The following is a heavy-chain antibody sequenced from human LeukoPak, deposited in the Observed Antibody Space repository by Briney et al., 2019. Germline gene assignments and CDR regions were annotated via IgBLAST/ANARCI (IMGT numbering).Heavy chain of an antibody. Sequence: GRSLRLSCAASGFTFSSCAMHWVRQAPGKGLEWVAVISYDGSNKYYADSVKGRFTISRDNSKNTLYLQMNSLRAEDTAVYYCARFREEGGVVLAARYFDYWGQGTLVTVSS. CDR2: ISYDGSNK. CDR1: GFTFSSCA. D-gene: IGHD2-2*01. J-gene: IGHJ4*02. V-gene: IGHV3-30*04. CDR3: ARFREEGGVVLAARYFDY.